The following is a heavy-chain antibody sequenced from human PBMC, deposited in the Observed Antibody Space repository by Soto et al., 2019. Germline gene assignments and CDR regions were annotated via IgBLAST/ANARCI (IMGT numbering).Heavy chain of an antibody. D-gene: IGHD3-9*01. J-gene: IGHJ5*02. CDR3: ARHGRNILTGYYKDWFDP. V-gene: IGHV4-59*08. Sequence: SETLSLTCTVSGGSISSYYWSWIRQPPGKGLEWIGYIYYSGSTNYNPSLKSRVTISVDTSKNQFSLKLSSVTAADTAVYYCARHGRNILTGYYKDWFDPWGQGSLVTVSS. CDR2: IYYSGST. CDR1: GGSISSYY.